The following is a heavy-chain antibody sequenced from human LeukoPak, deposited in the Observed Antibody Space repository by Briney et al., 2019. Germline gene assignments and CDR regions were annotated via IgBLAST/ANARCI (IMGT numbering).Heavy chain of an antibody. V-gene: IGHV1-69*05. CDR2: IIPIFGTA. Sequence: SVKVSCKASGGTFSSYAISWVRQAPGQGLEWMGRIIPIFGTANYAQKFQGRVTITTDESTSTAYLELSSLRSEDTAVYYCARGPIPPYCSGGSCYSINYFDYWGQGTLVTVSS. D-gene: IGHD2-15*01. CDR1: GGTFSSYA. CDR3: ARGPIPPYCSGGSCYSINYFDY. J-gene: IGHJ4*02.